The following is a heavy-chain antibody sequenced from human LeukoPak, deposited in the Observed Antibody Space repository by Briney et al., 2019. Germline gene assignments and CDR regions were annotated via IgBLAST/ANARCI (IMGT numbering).Heavy chain of an antibody. J-gene: IGHJ6*02. CDR2: IIPVFGIA. CDR3: ARDRSGYYVYDGMDV. D-gene: IGHD3-3*01. V-gene: IGHV1-69*04. CDR1: GGTFSSYA. Sequence: SVKVSCKASGGTFSSYAIGWVRQAPGQGLEWMGRIIPVFGIANYAQKFQGRVTITADKSTSTAYMELSSLRSEDTAVYYCARDRSGYYVYDGMDVWGQGTTVTVSS.